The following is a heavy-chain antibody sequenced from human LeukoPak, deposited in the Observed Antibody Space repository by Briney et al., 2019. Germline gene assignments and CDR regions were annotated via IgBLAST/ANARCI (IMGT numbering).Heavy chain of an antibody. CDR2: IYSGGST. V-gene: IGHV3-53*01. CDR3: ASSDREGYNIFDY. D-gene: IGHD5-24*01. CDR1: GFTVSSNY. Sequence: PGGSLILSCAASGFTVSSNYMSWVRQAPGKGLEWVSVIYSGGSTYYADSVKGRFTISRDNSKTTLYLQMSSLRAEDTAVYYCASSDREGYNIFDYWGQGTLVTVSS. J-gene: IGHJ4*02.